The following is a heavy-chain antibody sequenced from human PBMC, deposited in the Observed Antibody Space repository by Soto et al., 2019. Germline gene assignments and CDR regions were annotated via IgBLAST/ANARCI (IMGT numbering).Heavy chain of an antibody. CDR3: ARDHRYNWNDEGWFDP. J-gene: IGHJ5*02. D-gene: IGHD1-20*01. Sequence: QVQLVQSGAEVKKPGASVKVSCKASGYMFSTYDINWVRQAPGQGLEWMGWLNPNSGNTGYAQQFQGRVTMTRNTSINTAYMELSSLGSDDTAVYYCARDHRYNWNDEGWFDPWGQGNLVTVSS. CDR1: GYMFSTYD. V-gene: IGHV1-8*01. CDR2: LNPNSGNT.